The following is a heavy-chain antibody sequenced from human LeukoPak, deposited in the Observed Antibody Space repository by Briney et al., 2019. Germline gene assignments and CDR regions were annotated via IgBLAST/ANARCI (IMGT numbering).Heavy chain of an antibody. CDR2: ISGSGGST. Sequence: QAGGSLSLSCAAAGFTFSNYGMSWVRQAPGKGLEWVSAISGSGGSTYYADSVKGRITISRDNSKITLYLQMNSLRAEDTAVYYCAKDRAWWNSGWYCDYWGQGTLVTVSS. D-gene: IGHD6-19*01. CDR1: GFTFSNYG. J-gene: IGHJ4*02. V-gene: IGHV3-23*01. CDR3: AKDRAWWNSGWYCDY.